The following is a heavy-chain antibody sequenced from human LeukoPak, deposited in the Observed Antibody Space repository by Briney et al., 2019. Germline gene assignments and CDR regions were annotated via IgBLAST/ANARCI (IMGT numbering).Heavy chain of an antibody. CDR2: INACNGKT. CDR3: ARVLGYCSGGSCSNWFDP. V-gene: IGHV1-3*01. Sequence: ASVKVSCKASGYTFTSYAMHWVRQAPGQRLEWMGWINACNGKTKYSQKFQGRVTITRDTSASTAYMELSSLRSEDTAVYYCARVLGYCSGGSCSNWFDPWGQGTLVTVSS. CDR1: GYTFTSYA. J-gene: IGHJ5*02. D-gene: IGHD2-15*01.